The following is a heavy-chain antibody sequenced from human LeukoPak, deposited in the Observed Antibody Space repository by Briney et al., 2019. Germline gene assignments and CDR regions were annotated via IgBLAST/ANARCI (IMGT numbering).Heavy chain of an antibody. CDR3: ARGPYYDFWSGYLFYMDV. CDR1: GGSFSGYY. CDR2: INHSGST. Sequence: SETLSLTCAVYGGSFSGYYWSWIRQPPGKGLEWIGEINHSGSTNYNPSLKSRVTISVDTSKNQFSLKLSSVTAADTAVYYCARGPYYDFWSGYLFYMDVWGKGTTATVSS. J-gene: IGHJ6*03. V-gene: IGHV4-34*01. D-gene: IGHD3-3*01.